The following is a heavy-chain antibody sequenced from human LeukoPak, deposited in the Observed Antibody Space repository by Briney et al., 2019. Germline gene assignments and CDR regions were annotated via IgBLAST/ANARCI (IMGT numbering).Heavy chain of an antibody. Sequence: SETLSLTCTVSGYSISSGYYWGWIRQPPGKGLEWIGSIYHSGSTYYNPSLKSRVTISVDTSKNQFSLKLSSVTAADTAVYYCARARPYYYDSSGYYYSWFDPWGQGTLVTVSS. CDR1: GYSISSGYY. D-gene: IGHD3-22*01. J-gene: IGHJ5*02. CDR3: ARARPYYYDSSGYYYSWFDP. CDR2: IYHSGST. V-gene: IGHV4-38-2*02.